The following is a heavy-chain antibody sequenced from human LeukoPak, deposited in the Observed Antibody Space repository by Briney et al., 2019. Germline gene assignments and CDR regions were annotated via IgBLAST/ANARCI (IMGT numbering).Heavy chain of an antibody. V-gene: IGHV3-30*04. CDR1: GFTFSSYA. CDR2: ISYDGSNK. CDR3: ARAKYCSSTSCYRSWFDP. Sequence: GGSLRLSCAASGFTFSSYAMHWVRQAPGKGLEWVAVISYDGSNKHYADSVKGRFTISRDNSKNTLYLQMNSLRAEDTAVYYCARAKYCSSTSCYRSWFDPWGQGTLVTVSS. J-gene: IGHJ5*02. D-gene: IGHD2-2*01.